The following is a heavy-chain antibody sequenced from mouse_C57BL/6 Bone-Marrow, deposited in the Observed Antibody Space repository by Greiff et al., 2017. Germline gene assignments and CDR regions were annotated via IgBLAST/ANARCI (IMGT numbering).Heavy chain of an antibody. D-gene: IGHD1-1*01. CDR1: GYTFTSYG. Sequence: QVQLKESGAELARPGASVKLSCKASGYTFTSYGISWVEQRTGQGLEWIGEIYPRSGNTYYNEKFKGKATLTADKSSSTAYMELRSLTSEDSAVYFCANYYYGSSYDAMDYWGQGTSVTVSS. J-gene: IGHJ4*01. V-gene: IGHV1-81*01. CDR2: IYPRSGNT. CDR3: ANYYYGSSYDAMDY.